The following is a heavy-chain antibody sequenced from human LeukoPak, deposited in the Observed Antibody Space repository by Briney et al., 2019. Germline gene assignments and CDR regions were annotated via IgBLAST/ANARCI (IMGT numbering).Heavy chain of an antibody. Sequence: GGSLRLSCVASGFTFNNYWMSWVRQAPGKGLEWVANIQRDGSDVGSVKGRFTISRDNAKNTLYLQMNSLRAEDTAVYYCARILDSAWGELGYWGQGTLVTVSS. J-gene: IGHJ4*02. V-gene: IGHV3-7*01. CDR3: ARILDSAWGELGY. D-gene: IGHD6-19*01. CDR1: GFTFNNYW. CDR2: IQRDGS.